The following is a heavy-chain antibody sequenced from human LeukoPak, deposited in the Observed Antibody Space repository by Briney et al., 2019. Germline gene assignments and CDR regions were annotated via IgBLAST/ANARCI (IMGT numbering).Heavy chain of an antibody. CDR1: GFTFSSYS. Sequence: PGGSLRLSCAASGFTFSSYSMNWVRQAPGKGLEWVSSISSSSSYIYYADSVKGRFTISRDNAKNSLYLQMNSLRAEDTAVYYCARDPSAGGSYYYYYYYYMDVWGKGTTVTVSS. CDR3: ARDPSAGGSYYYYYYYYMDV. CDR2: ISSSSSYI. D-gene: IGHD1-26*01. V-gene: IGHV3-21*01. J-gene: IGHJ6*03.